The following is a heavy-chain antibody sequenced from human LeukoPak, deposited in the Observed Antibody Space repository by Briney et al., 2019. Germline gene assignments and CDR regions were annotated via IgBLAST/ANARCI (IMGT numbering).Heavy chain of an antibody. V-gene: IGHV3-15*01. Sequence: GGSLRLSCAASGFTFSNAWMSWVRQAPGKGLEWVGRIKSKTDGGTTDYAAPVKAIFTISRDDSVNTLYLQMNSLKTEETAVYYCTTETMVRGVNTPTYYYYGMDVWGQGTTVTVSS. J-gene: IGHJ6*02. CDR1: GFTFSNAW. D-gene: IGHD3-10*01. CDR2: IKSKTDGGTT. CDR3: TTETMVRGVNTPTYYYYGMDV.